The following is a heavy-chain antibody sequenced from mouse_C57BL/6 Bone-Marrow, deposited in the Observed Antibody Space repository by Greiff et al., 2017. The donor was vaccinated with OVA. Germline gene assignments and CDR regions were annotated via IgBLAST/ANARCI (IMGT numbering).Heavy chain of an antibody. CDR3: ARDGYDYEGFAY. CDR2: IYPGDGDT. J-gene: IGHJ3*01. V-gene: IGHV1-82*01. Sequence: QVQLKQSGPELVKPGASVKISCKASGYAFSSSWMNWVKQRPGQGLEWIGRIYPGDGDTNYNGKFKGKATLTADKSSSTAYMQLSSLTSEDSAVYFCARDGYDYEGFAYWGQGTLVTVSA. D-gene: IGHD2-4*01. CDR1: GYAFSSSW.